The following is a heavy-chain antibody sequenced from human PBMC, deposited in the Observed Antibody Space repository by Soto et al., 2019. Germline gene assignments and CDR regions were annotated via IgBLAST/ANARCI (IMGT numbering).Heavy chain of an antibody. CDR1: GGTFSSYA. Sequence: SVKVSCKASGGTFSSYAISWVRQAPGQGLEWMGGIIPIFGTANYAQKFQGRVAITADESTSTAYMELSSLRSEDTAVYYCARDCPPCGDYGLFDPWGQGTLVTVSS. D-gene: IGHD4-17*01. CDR3: ARDCPPCGDYGLFDP. J-gene: IGHJ5*02. V-gene: IGHV1-69*13. CDR2: IIPIFGTA.